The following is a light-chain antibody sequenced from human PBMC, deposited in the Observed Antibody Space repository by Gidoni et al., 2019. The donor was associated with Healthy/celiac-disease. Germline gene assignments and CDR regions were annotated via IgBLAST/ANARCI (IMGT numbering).Light chain of an antibody. CDR3: QQRT. CDR1: QSVSSY. J-gene: IGKJ2*01. V-gene: IGKV3-11*01. CDR2: DAS. Sequence: ELVLTQSPATLSLSPGERATLSCRASQSVSSYLAWYQQKPGQAPRLLIYDASNRATGIPARFSGSGSGTDCTLTISSLEPEDFAVYYCQQRTFXQXTKLEIK.